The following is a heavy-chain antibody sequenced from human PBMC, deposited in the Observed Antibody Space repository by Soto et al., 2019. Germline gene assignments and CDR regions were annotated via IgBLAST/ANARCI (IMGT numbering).Heavy chain of an antibody. CDR3: ASGSVLGVEDAIRGDYYGMDV. CDR2: IYYSGST. V-gene: IGHV4-39*01. CDR1: GGSISSSSLY. J-gene: IGHJ6*02. D-gene: IGHD3-3*01. Sequence: QLQLQESGPGLVRLSETLSLTCTVSGGSISSSSLYWGWIRQPPGKGLEWIGSIYYSGSTYYNPSLKSRVTISIDRSKNQCCLKLSSVTAADAAVYFCASGSVLGVEDAIRGDYYGMDVWGQGTTVTASS.